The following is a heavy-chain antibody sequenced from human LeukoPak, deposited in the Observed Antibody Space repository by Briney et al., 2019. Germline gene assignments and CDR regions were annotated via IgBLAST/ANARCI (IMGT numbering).Heavy chain of an antibody. CDR2: IFHSGST. CDR1: GGSISSNNW. V-gene: IGHV4-4*02. J-gene: IGHJ4*02. Sequence: SETLSLTCAVSGGSISSNNWWSWVRQPPGKGLEWIGEIFHSGSTNYNPSLKSRVTISVDKSKNQFSLRLSSVTAADTAVYYCARVLRGSNFDYWGQGTLVTVSS. D-gene: IGHD3-10*01. CDR3: ARVLRGSNFDY.